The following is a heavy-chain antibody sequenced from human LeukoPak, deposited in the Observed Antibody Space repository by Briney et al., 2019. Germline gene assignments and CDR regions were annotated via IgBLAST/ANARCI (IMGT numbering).Heavy chain of an antibody. D-gene: IGHD6-13*01. Sequence: PSETLSLTSAVYGGSFSGYYWSWIRQPPGKGLEWIGEINHSGSTNYNPSLKSRVTISVDTSKNQFSLKLSSVTAADTAVYYCARSAEQQPAGYFDYWGQGTLVTVSS. CDR3: ARSAEQQPAGYFDY. V-gene: IGHV4-34*01. CDR2: INHSGST. J-gene: IGHJ4*02. CDR1: GGSFSGYY.